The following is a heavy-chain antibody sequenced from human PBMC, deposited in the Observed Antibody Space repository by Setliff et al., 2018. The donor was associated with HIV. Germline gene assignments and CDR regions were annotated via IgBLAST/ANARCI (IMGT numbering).Heavy chain of an antibody. CDR2: IKHNGNS. CDR1: GGSFSAYY. Sequence: PSETLSLTCAVYGGSFSAYYWGWIRHPPGKGLEWIGEIKHNGNSNYNPSLKSRLTLSVDTSKNQFSLKLSSVTAADTAVYYCARGTWNYGDYPDYWGQGTLVTVSS. D-gene: IGHD1-7*01. J-gene: IGHJ4*02. CDR3: ARGTWNYGDYPDY. V-gene: IGHV4-34*01.